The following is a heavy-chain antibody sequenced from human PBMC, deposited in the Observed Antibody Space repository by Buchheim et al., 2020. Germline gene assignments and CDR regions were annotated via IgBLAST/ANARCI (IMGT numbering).Heavy chain of an antibody. CDR1: GYTFTDFI. D-gene: IGHD2-15*01. V-gene: IGHV1-2*06. Sequence: QVQLVQSGPEVKRPGASVKVSCKASGYTFTDFIMYWVRQAPGQGLELMGRINPTSGDTKFPQKFQDRGTMTRDTSIGTAYMELSSLTSDDTAVYYCARGIVTLTNWFDTWGQGTL. J-gene: IGHJ5*02. CDR2: INPTSGDT. CDR3: ARGIVTLTNWFDT.